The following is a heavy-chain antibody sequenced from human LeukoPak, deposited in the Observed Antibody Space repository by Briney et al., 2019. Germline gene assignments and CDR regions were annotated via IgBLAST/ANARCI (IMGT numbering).Heavy chain of an antibody. V-gene: IGHV3-9*01. J-gene: IGHJ4*02. CDR2: ISWNSGSI. Sequence: GGSLRLSCAASGFTFDDYAMHWVRQAPGKGLEWVSGISWNSGSIGYADSVKGRFTVSRDNSGNTLFLQMSSLRVEDTAVYYCAREWGRIAVAGGPGYWGQGTLVSVSS. CDR1: GFTFDDYA. CDR3: AREWGRIAVAGGPGY. D-gene: IGHD6-19*01.